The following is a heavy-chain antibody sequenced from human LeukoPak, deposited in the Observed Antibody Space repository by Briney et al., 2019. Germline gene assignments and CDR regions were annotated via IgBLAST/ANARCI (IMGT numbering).Heavy chain of an antibody. V-gene: IGHV4-4*07. CDR1: GGSISSYY. CDR3: ARGQYHLLYWYFDL. CDR2: IYSSGST. J-gene: IGHJ2*01. D-gene: IGHD2-2*01. Sequence: PETLSLTCTVSGGSISSYYWSWIRQPAGKGLEWIGRIYSSGSTNYNPSLKSRVTMSVDTSKNQFSLKLSSVTAADTAVYYCARGQYHLLYWYFDLWGRGTLVTVSS.